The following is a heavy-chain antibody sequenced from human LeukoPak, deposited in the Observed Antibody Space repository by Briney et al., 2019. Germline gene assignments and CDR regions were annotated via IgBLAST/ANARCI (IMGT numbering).Heavy chain of an antibody. CDR3: ARASSYYGSGSYSKTPDY. CDR1: GGSISSGGYY. D-gene: IGHD3-10*01. J-gene: IGHJ4*02. CDR2: IYYSGST. Sequence: PSQTLSLTCTVPGGSISSGGYYWSWIRQHPGKGLEWIGYIYYSGSTYYNPSLKSRVTISVDTSKNQFSLKLSSVTAADTAVYYCARASSYYGSGSYSKTPDYWGQGTLVTVSS. V-gene: IGHV4-31*03.